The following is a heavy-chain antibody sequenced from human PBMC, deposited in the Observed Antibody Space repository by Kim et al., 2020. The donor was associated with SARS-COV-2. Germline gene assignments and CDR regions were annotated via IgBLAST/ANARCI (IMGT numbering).Heavy chain of an antibody. J-gene: IGHJ6*02. D-gene: IGHD3-10*01. CDR2: ISYDGSNK. CDR1: GFTFSSCA. V-gene: IGHV3-30-3*01. Sequence: GGSLRLSCAASGFTFSSCAMHWVRQAPGKGLEWVAVISYDGSNKNYADSVKGRFTISRDNSKNTLYLQMNSLRGEDTALYYCARYPCSRLRGVTYSYYGMDVWGQGTTVTVSS. CDR3: ARYPCSRLRGVTYSYYGMDV.